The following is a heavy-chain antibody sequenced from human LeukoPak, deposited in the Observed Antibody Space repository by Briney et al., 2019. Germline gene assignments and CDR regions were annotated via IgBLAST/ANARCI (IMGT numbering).Heavy chain of an antibody. CDR3: ARAVADYFDY. D-gene: IGHD6-19*01. CDR2: ISYDGSNK. V-gene: IGHV3-30*03. CDR1: GFTFSSYD. J-gene: IGHJ4*02. Sequence: GRSLRLSCAASGFTFSSYDMHWVRQAPGKGLEWVAVISYDGSNKYYADSVKGRFTISRDNSKNTLYLQMNSLRAEDTAVYYCARAVADYFDYWGQGTLVTVSS.